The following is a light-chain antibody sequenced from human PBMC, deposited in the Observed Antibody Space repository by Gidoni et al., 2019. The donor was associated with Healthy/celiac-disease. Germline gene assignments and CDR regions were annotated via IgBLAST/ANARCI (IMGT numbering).Light chain of an antibody. V-gene: IGKV3-11*01. Sequence: DIVLTQSPATLSLSPRERATLSCRTSQSVSSYLAWYQQKPGQAPRRLIYDASNRATGIPARFSGSGSGTDFTLTFSSLEPEDFAVYYCQQRSNWPLTFGGGTKVEIK. CDR3: QQRSNWPLT. CDR2: DAS. J-gene: IGKJ4*01. CDR1: QSVSSY.